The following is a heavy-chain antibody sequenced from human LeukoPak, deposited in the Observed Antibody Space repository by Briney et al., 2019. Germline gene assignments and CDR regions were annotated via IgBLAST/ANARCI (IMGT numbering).Heavy chain of an antibody. J-gene: IGHJ4*02. D-gene: IGHD3-3*01. CDR2: IYYSGST. Sequence: SETLSLTCTVSGGSISPYYWSWIRQPPGKGLEWIGYIYYSGSTNYNPSLKSRLTISVDTSKNQLSLKLSSVTAADTAIYYCARLFAVVTRFFDYWGRGTLVTVSS. V-gene: IGHV4-59*08. CDR1: GGSISPYY. CDR3: ARLFAVVTRFFDY.